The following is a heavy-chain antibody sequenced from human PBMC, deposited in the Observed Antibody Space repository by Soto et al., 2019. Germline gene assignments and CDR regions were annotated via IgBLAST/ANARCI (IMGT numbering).Heavy chain of an antibody. V-gene: IGHV3-23*04. CDR1: GFTFRTYS. D-gene: IGHD3-3*01. CDR2: ITGNSETT. Sequence: EVQLVESGGGFVQPGGSLRLSCADSGFTFRTYSMSWVRQAPGKGLEWVSAITGNSETTYYADSVKGRFTISRDNSKNTLYLQMNSLRAEDTAVYYCAKDLSYDFWSGYYSSSHYYYGMDVWGQGTTVTGSS. CDR3: AKDLSYDFWSGYYSSSHYYYGMDV. J-gene: IGHJ6*02.